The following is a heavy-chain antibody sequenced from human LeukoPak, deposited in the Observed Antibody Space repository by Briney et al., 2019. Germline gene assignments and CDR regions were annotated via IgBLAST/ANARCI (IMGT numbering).Heavy chain of an antibody. D-gene: IGHD2-15*01. CDR1: GFTFNSHA. Sequence: PGRSLRLSCAASGFTFNSHAMHWVRQAPGKGLEWVAVISSDGSNKYYADSVKGRFTISRDNAKNSLYLQMNSLRAEDTAVYYCARDLSLYCSGGSCYSLNYWGQGTLVTVSS. J-gene: IGHJ4*02. CDR2: ISSDGSNK. V-gene: IGHV3-30-3*01. CDR3: ARDLSLYCSGGSCYSLNY.